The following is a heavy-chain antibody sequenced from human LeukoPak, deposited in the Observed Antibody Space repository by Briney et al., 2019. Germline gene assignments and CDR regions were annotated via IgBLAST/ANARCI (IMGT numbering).Heavy chain of an antibody. V-gene: IGHV3-11*04. CDR2: ITDNGRKR. Sequence: PGGSLRLSCAASGFTFSDYYMGWIRQAPGKGLEWVSYITDNGRKRYYADSVEGRFTISRDNAKYSLYLQINRLRAEDTAVYYCAREFSGSNYGFPFDYWGQGTLVTVSS. CDR3: AREFSGSNYGFPFDY. D-gene: IGHD1-26*01. CDR1: GFTFSDYY. J-gene: IGHJ4*02.